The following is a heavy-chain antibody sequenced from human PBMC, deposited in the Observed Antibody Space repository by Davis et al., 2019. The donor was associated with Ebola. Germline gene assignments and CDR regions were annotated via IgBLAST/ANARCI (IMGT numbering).Heavy chain of an antibody. J-gene: IGHJ4*02. D-gene: IGHD4-17*01. CDR1: GYTFTGYY. CDR2: INPNSGGT. Sequence: ASVKVSCKASGYTFTGYYMHWVRQAPGQGLEWMGWINPNSGGTNYAQKFQGRVTITADESTNTAYMELSSLRSEDTAVYYCARDNGYGDYVPFDYWGQGTLVTVSS. CDR3: ARDNGYGDYVPFDY. V-gene: IGHV1-2*02.